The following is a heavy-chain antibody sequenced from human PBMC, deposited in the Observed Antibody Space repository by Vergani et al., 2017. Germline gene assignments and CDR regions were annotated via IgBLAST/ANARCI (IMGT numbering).Heavy chain of an antibody. CDR2: IVPIFGAP. CDR1: GGTFRNNA. V-gene: IGHV1-69*15. Sequence: QVQLVQSGSEVKKPGSSVKVSCKASGGTFRNNAFAWVRQAPGQGLEWLGRIVPIFGAPKYAQKFQDRLIITADESSSTAYMELSRLTSEDTAVYFCARGRQISVDRGAYLGHWGQGTLVTVSS. D-gene: IGHD3-10*01. J-gene: IGHJ4*02. CDR3: ARGRQISVDRGAYLGH.